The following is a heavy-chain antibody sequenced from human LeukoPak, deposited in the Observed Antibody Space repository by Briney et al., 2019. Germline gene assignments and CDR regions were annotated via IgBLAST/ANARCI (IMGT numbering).Heavy chain of an antibody. CDR3: ALRYSSSWQRGFDY. CDR2: FHYSGSS. V-gene: IGHV4-39*01. J-gene: IGHJ4*02. Sequence: SETLSLACTVSGGPISSSSYYWGWIRQPPGKELEWIGSFHYSGSSYYSPSLKSRVTISVDTSKNQFSLNLSSVTATDTAVYYCALRYSSSWQRGFDYWGQGTLVTVSS. D-gene: IGHD6-13*01. CDR1: GGPISSSSYY.